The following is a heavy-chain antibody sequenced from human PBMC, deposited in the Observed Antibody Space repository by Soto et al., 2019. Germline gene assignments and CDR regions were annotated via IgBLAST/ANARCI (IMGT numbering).Heavy chain of an antibody. J-gene: IGHJ5*02. Sequence: GGSLRLSCSASGFTFSSYAMHWVRQAPGKGLEFVSAISSNGGSTYYADSVKGRFTISRDNSKSTLYLQMSSLRAEDTAVYYCVKGALLRFLEWRRGYNWFDPWGQGTLVTVSS. CDR3: VKGALLRFLEWRRGYNWFDP. D-gene: IGHD3-3*01. CDR2: ISSNGGST. V-gene: IGHV3-64D*08. CDR1: GFTFSSYA.